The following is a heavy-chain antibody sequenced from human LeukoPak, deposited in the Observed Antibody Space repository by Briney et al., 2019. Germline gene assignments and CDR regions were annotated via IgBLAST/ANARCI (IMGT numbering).Heavy chain of an antibody. CDR2: MHPNSGGT. J-gene: IGHJ3*02. Sequence: GASVRVSCKASGYTFTAYYMHWVRHAPGQGLEWMGWMHPNSGGTHYEQKFQGRVTMTRDTSISTAYMEVSRPTSDDTAVYYCATSSGYSSSWGAFDIWGQGTMVTVSS. D-gene: IGHD6-13*01. V-gene: IGHV1-2*02. CDR3: ATSSGYSSSWGAFDI. CDR1: GYTFTAYY.